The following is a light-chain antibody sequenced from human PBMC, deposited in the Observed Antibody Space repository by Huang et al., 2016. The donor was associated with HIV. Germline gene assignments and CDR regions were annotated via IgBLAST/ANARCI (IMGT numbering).Light chain of an antibody. CDR1: QDISTF. CDR2: TSS. V-gene: IGKV1-8*01. J-gene: IGKJ3*01. Sequence: AIQMTQSPSSLSASPGDRITIACRASQDISTFLAWYQQKPGGPPKLLIHTSSLLKSGVPSRFNATGSGTDFTLTVTCLQSEDFASYYCQQYYSHSTFGPGTKVEI. CDR3: QQYYSHST.